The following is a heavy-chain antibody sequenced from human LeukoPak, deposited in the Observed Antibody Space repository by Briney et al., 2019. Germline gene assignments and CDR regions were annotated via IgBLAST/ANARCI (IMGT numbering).Heavy chain of an antibody. D-gene: IGHD3-3*01. Sequence: GGSLRLSCAASGFTFSSYSMNWVRQAPGQGLEWVSYISSSSSTIYYADSVKGRFTISRDNAKNSLYLQMNSLRAEDTAVYYCARDRDWYYDFWSGNYEGWFDPWGQGTLVTVSS. J-gene: IGHJ5*02. V-gene: IGHV3-48*04. CDR3: ARDRDWYYDFWSGNYEGWFDP. CDR1: GFTFSSYS. CDR2: ISSSSSTI.